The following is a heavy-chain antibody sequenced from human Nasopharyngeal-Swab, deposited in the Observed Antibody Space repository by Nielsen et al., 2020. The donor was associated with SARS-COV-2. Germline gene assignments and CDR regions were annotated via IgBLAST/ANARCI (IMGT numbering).Heavy chain of an antibody. V-gene: IGHV3-7*01. CDR2: IKQDGSEK. J-gene: IGHJ6*02. CDR3: ARDRKHGRYGMDV. Sequence: GGSLRLSCAASGFTFSRYWMSWVRQAPGKGLEWVANIKQDGSEKYYVDSVKGRFTISRDNAKNSLYLQMNSLRAEDTAVYYCARDRKHGRYGMDVWGQGTTVTVSS. D-gene: IGHD1-14*01. CDR1: GFTFSRYW.